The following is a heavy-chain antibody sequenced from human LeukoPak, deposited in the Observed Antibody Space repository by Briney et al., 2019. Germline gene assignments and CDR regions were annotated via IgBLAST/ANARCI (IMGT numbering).Heavy chain of an antibody. CDR3: ANGEHYYGSGSYSYFDY. Sequence: PGGSLRLSCAASGFTFSSYGMHWVRQAPGKGLEWVAVISYDGSNKYYADSVKGRFTISRDNSKNTLYLQMNSLRAEDTAVYYCANGEHYYGSGSYSYFDYWGQGTLVTVSS. J-gene: IGHJ4*02. V-gene: IGHV3-30*18. CDR2: ISYDGSNK. CDR1: GFTFSSYG. D-gene: IGHD3-10*01.